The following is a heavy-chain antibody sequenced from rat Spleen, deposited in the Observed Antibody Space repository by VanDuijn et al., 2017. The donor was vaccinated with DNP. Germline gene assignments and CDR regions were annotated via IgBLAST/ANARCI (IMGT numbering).Heavy chain of an antibody. Sequence: EVKLVESGGGLVQPGRSLKLSCAASGFNFNVYWMGWVRPAPAKGLEWVATISYIGGTPYYRDSVKGRFTISRDNAKSTLYLQMDSLRSEDTATYYCARHRTIMPYYYAMDAWGQGASVSVSS. CDR1: GFNFNVYW. CDR3: ARHRTIMPYYYAMDA. J-gene: IGHJ4*01. V-gene: IGHV5-29*01. D-gene: IGHD1-12*01. CDR2: ISYIGGTP.